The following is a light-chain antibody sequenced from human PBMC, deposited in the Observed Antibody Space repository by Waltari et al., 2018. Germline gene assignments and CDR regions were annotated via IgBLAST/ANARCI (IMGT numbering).Light chain of an antibody. CDR2: WAS. CDR3: QQYYSSPLT. Sequence: DIVMTQSPDSLAVSLGERAIINCKSSPDILYSSNNKNYLSWYQQKPGQPPKLLITWASTRESGVPDRFSGSGSGTDFTLTISSLQAEDVAVYYCQQYYSSPLTFGGGTKVEIK. V-gene: IGKV4-1*01. J-gene: IGKJ4*01. CDR1: PDILYSSNNKNY.